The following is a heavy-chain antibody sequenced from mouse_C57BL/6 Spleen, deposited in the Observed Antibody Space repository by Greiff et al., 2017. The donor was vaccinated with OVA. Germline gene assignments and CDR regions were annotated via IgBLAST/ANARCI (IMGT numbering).Heavy chain of an antibody. V-gene: IGHV3-1*01. CDR3: ARGAQALDY. CDR1: GYSITSGYD. Sequence: EVQRVESGPGMVKPSQSLSLTCTVTGYSITSGYDWHWIRHFPGNKLEWMGYISYSGSTNYNPSLKSRISITHDTSKNHFFLKLNSVTTEDTATYYCARGAQALDYWGQGTTLTVSS. J-gene: IGHJ2*01. D-gene: IGHD3-2*02. CDR2: ISYSGST.